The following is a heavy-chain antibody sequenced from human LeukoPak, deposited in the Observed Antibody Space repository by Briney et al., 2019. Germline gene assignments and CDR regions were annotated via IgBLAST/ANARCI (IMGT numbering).Heavy chain of an antibody. V-gene: IGHV4-59*08. D-gene: IGHD6-13*01. CDR3: ARVGIAAASQDH. J-gene: IGHJ3*01. CDR2: IYYSGST. CDR1: GGSISSYY. Sequence: SETLSLTCTVSGGSISSYYWSWIRQPPGKGLEWIGYIYYSGSTNYNPSLKSRVTISVDTSKNQFSLKLSSVTAADTAVYYCARVGIAAASQDHWGQGTMVTVSS.